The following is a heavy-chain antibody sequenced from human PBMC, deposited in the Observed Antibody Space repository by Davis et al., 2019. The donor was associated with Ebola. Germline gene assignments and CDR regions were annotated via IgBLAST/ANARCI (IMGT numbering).Heavy chain of an antibody. CDR3: GRVDEQLLKGVDY. J-gene: IGHJ4*02. CDR2: ISYSGNT. Sequence: SETLSLTCTVSGASITSDFFWCWIRQPPGKGLEWIGYISYSGNTYYNPSFKSRLTISVDTSKSQFSLQLSSVTAADTAVYYCGRVDEQLLKGVDYWGQGILVTVSS. D-gene: IGHD6-6*01. CDR1: GASITSDFF. V-gene: IGHV4-30-4*01.